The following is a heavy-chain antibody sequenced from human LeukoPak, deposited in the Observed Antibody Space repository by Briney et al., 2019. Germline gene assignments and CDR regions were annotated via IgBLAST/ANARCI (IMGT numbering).Heavy chain of an antibody. Sequence: QPGGSLRLSCAASGFTFTNYWMTWVRQAPGKGLEWVANIKDDGSAKYYVDSVKGRFTISRDNSKNTLYLQMNSLRAEDTAVYYCAKRIVMDYGSGSYYIDPFDYWGQGTLVTVSS. D-gene: IGHD3-10*01. J-gene: IGHJ4*02. V-gene: IGHV3-7*03. CDR1: GFTFTNYW. CDR3: AKRIVMDYGSGSYYIDPFDY. CDR2: IKDDGSAK.